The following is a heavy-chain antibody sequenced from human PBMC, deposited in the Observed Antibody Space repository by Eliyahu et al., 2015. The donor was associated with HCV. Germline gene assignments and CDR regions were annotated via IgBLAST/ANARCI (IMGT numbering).Heavy chain of an antibody. D-gene: IGHD3-10*01. CDR2: ISWDSGSV. CDR1: GFTFDDYA. V-gene: IGHV3-9*01. J-gene: IGHJ4*02. CDR3: AKANSDYYGSGTYLYYFDY. Sequence: EVQLVESGGGLVQPGRSLRLSCAASGFTFDDYAMNWVRQAPGKGLEWVSGISWDSGSVGYADSVRGRFTISRDNAKNSLYLQMISLRAEDTALYYCAKANSDYYGSGTYLYYFDYWGQGTLVTVSS.